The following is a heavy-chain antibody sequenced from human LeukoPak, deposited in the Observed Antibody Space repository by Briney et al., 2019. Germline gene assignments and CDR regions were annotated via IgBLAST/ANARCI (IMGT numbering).Heavy chain of an antibody. CDR3: ARDQGRPYYYYYYMDV. Sequence: SETLSLTCTVSGYSISSGYYWGWIRQPPGKGLEWIGSIYHSGSTYYNPSLKSRVTISVVTSKNQFSLKLSSVTAADTAVYYCARDQGRPYYYYYYMDVWGKGTTVTASS. J-gene: IGHJ6*03. V-gene: IGHV4-38-2*02. CDR2: IYHSGST. CDR1: GYSISSGYY.